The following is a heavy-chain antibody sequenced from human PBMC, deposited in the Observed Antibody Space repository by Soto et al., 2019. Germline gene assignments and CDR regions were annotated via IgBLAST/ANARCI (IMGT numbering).Heavy chain of an antibody. CDR2: IATYNSNR. CDR1: GDTFTNFG. V-gene: IGHV1-18*01. CDR3: ARVVRGVVNWFDT. Sequence: HLVQSGPEVKKPGASITVSCKTSGDTFTNFGLSWVRQAPGQGLEWMGWIATYNSNRNYAQKFQGRLTLTTYTSTSTAYMELKNLVYDDTAVYYCARVVRGVVNWFDTGGQGPLVTVSS. J-gene: IGHJ5*02. D-gene: IGHD3-10*01.